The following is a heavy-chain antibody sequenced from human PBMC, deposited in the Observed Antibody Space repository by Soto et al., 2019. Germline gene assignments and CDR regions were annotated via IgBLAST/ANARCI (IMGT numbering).Heavy chain of an antibody. CDR3: ARRRTHDAFDI. J-gene: IGHJ3*02. CDR1: GGSISSGGYY. D-gene: IGHD2-2*01. CDR2: IYYSGST. Sequence: QVQLQESGPGLVKPSQTLSLTCTVSGGSISSGGYYWSWIRQHPGKGLEWIGYIYYSGSTYYNPSLTRRVTISVGTSKNQFALKLSSVTAADTAVYYCARRRTHDAFDIWGQGTMVTVSS. V-gene: IGHV4-31*03.